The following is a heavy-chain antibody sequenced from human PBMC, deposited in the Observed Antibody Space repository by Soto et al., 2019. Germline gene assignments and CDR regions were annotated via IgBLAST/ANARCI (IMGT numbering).Heavy chain of an antibody. CDR3: ARGQGLEYSSSSAAFDI. CDR1: GGSFSGYY. V-gene: IGHV4-34*01. D-gene: IGHD6-6*01. Sequence: GSLRLSCAVYGGSFSGYYWSWIRQPPGKGLEWIGEINHSGSTNYNPSLKSRVTISVDTSKNQFSLKLSSVTAADTAVYYCARGQGLEYSSSSAAFDIWGQGTIVTVSS. J-gene: IGHJ3*02. CDR2: INHSGST.